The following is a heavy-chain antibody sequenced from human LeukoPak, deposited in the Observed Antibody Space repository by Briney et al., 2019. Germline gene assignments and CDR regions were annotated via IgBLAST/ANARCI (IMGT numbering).Heavy chain of an antibody. J-gene: IGHJ5*02. CDR1: GGSISSYY. CDR3: ARQLSDNWFDH. V-gene: IGHV4-59*01. D-gene: IGHD5-18*01. Sequence: SETLSLTCTVSGGSISSYYWSWIRQPPGKGLEWIGYIYYSGSTNYNPSLKSRVTISVDTSKNQFSLKLSSVTAADTAVYYCARQLSDNWFDHWGQGTLVTVSS. CDR2: IYYSGST.